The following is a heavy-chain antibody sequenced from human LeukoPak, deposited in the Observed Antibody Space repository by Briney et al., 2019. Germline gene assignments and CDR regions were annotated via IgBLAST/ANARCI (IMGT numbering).Heavy chain of an antibody. D-gene: IGHD3-22*01. CDR3: ARVTGYYYDSSGYDPLAIGY. CDR2: INPNSGGT. Sequence: VASVKVSCKASGYTFTGYYMHWVRQAPGQGLEWMGWINPNSGGTNYAQKFQGRVTMTRDTSISTAYMELSRLRSDDTAVYYCARVTGYYYDSSGYDPLAIGYWGQGTLVTVSS. J-gene: IGHJ4*02. V-gene: IGHV1-2*02. CDR1: GYTFTGYY.